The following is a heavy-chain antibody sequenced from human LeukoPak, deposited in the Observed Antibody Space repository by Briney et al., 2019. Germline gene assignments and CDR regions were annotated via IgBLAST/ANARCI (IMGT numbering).Heavy chain of an antibody. Sequence: ASVKVSCKAPGYTFTSYAMHWVRQAPGQRLEWMGWINAGNGNTKYSQKFQGRVTITRDTSASTAYMELSSLRSEDTAVYYCACGEYYYDSSGYSLPASFDYWGQGTLVTVSS. D-gene: IGHD3-22*01. CDR2: INAGNGNT. J-gene: IGHJ4*02. V-gene: IGHV1-3*01. CDR1: GYTFTSYA. CDR3: ACGEYYYDSSGYSLPASFDY.